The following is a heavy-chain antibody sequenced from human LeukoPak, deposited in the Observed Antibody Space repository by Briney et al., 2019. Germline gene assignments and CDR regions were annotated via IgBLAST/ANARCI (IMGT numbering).Heavy chain of an antibody. D-gene: IGHD2-2*01. J-gene: IGHJ5*02. V-gene: IGHV4-59*10. CDR3: ARASVVVPTSWFDP. CDR2: IYTSGST. Sequence: SETPSLTCAVYGGSFSGYYWSWIRQPAGKGLEWIGRIYTSGSTNYNPSLKSRVTISVDTSKNQFSLKLSSVTAADTAVYYCARASVVVPTSWFDPWGQGTLVTVSS. CDR1: GGSFSGYY.